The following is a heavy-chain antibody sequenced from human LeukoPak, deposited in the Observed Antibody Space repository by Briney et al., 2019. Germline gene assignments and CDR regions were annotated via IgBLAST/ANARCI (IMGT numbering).Heavy chain of an antibody. V-gene: IGHV4-34*01. J-gene: IGHJ4*02. Sequence: SETLSLTCAVYGGSFSDYYWSWIRQPPGKGLEWIGEINHSGSTNYNPSLKSRVTISVDTSKNQFSLKLSSVTAADTAVYYCARVVGAIYYFDYWGQGTLVTVSS. CDR2: INHSGST. D-gene: IGHD1-26*01. CDR3: ARVVGAIYYFDY. CDR1: GGSFSDYY.